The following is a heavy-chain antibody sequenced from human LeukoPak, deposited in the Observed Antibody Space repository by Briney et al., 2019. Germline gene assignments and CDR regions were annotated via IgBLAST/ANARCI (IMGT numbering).Heavy chain of an antibody. CDR3: VRDGEGVAISVNYWSAP. CDR1: GFTFTNYD. J-gene: IGHJ5*02. V-gene: IGHV1-8*01. D-gene: IGHD3-10*01. CDR2: MNPINGNT. Sequence: ASVKVSCKATGFTFTNYDINWVRQATGQGLEWMGWMNPINGNTGYAQKFQGRVTMTRDTSISTAYMELRSLTSEDTAVYYCVRDGEGVAISVNYWSAPWGQGTLATVSS.